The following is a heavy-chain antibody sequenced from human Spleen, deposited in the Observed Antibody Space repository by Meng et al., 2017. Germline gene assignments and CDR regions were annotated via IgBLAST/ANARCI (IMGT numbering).Heavy chain of an antibody. Sequence: SETLSLTCTVSGDSISGNVYYWGWIRQPPGKGLEWIGTIYYSGITYYKASLKSRVTISLDTSTNQFSLKLSSVTAADTAVYYCARVSEDGMDVWGQGTTVTVSS. CDR3: ARVSEDGMDV. J-gene: IGHJ6*02. CDR2: IYYSGIT. V-gene: IGHV4-39*07. CDR1: GDSISGNVYY. D-gene: IGHD6-25*01.